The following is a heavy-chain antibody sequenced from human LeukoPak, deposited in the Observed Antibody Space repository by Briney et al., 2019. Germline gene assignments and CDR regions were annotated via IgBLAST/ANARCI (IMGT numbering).Heavy chain of an antibody. CDR2: IWYDGSNK. CDR3: ARSATFGVVIVWFDP. V-gene: IGHV3-33*01. Sequence: PGGSLRLSCAASGFTFSSYGMHWVRQAPGKGLEWVAVIWYDGSNKYYADSVKGRFTISRDNSKNTLYLQMNSLGAEDTAVYYCARSATFGVVIVWFDPWGQGTLVTVSS. J-gene: IGHJ5*02. CDR1: GFTFSSYG. D-gene: IGHD3-3*01.